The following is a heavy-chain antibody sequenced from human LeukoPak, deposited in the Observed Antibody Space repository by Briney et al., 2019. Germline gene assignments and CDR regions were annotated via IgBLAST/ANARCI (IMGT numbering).Heavy chain of an antibody. J-gene: IGHJ4*02. CDR2: ISSSSSYI. D-gene: IGHD6-19*01. CDR3: ARVSGWSLY. V-gene: IGHV3-21*01. Sequence: SGGSLRLSCAASGFTFSSYSMNWVRQAPGKGLEWVSSISSSSSYIYYADSVKGRFTISRDNAKNSLDLQMNSLRAEDTAVYYCARVSGWSLYWGQGTLVTVSS. CDR1: GFTFSSYS.